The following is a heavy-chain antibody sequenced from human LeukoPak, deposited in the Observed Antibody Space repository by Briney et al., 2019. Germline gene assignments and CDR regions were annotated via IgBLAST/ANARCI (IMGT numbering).Heavy chain of an antibody. CDR1: GYTFTSYG. D-gene: IGHD3-3*01. CDR2: ISAYNGNT. CDR3: AREGRLKYYDSWSGYSVLGSAGEIDY. V-gene: IGHV1-18*01. Sequence: GASVKVSCKASGYTFTSYGISWVQQAPGQGLEWMGWISAYNGNTNYAQKLQGRVTMTTDTSTSTAYMELRSLRSDDTAVYYCAREGRLKYYDSWSGYSVLGSAGEIDYWGQGTLVTVSS. J-gene: IGHJ4*02.